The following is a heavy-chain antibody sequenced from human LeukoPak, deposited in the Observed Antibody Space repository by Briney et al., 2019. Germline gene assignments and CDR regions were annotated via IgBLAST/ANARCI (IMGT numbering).Heavy chain of an antibody. J-gene: IGHJ5*02. CDR2: ITTSSSYI. D-gene: IGHD3-9*01. CDR1: GFTFSTYT. Sequence: GGSLRLSCAASGFTFSTYTMNWVRQAPGKGLEWVSSITTSSSYIYYADSVKGRFTISRDNAKNSLYLQMNSLRAEDTAVYYCAKQYYDILCALDPWGQGTLVTVSS. CDR3: AKQYYDILCALDP. V-gene: IGHV3-21*01.